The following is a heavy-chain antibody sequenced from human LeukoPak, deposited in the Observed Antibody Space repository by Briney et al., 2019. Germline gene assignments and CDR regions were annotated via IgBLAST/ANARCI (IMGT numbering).Heavy chain of an antibody. J-gene: IGHJ4*02. CDR2: INPNSGGT. Sequence: ASVKVSCKTSGYTFTGYNMHWVRQAPGHGREWMGWINPNSGGTNYAQRFQGRVTMTRDTSISTAYMELSRLTSDDTAVYYCARDGIAARPGYWGQGTRVTVSS. CDR1: GYTFTGYN. V-gene: IGHV1-2*02. CDR3: ARDGIAARPGY. D-gene: IGHD6-6*01.